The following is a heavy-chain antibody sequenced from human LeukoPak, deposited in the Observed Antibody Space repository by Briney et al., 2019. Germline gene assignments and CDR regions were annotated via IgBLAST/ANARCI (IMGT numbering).Heavy chain of an antibody. D-gene: IGHD4-17*01. J-gene: IGHJ5*02. Sequence: SETLSLTCAVYGGSFSGYYWSWIRLPPGKGLGWIGEINHSGSTNYNPSLKSRVTISVDTSKNQFSLKLSSVTAADTAVYYCARVGSDRYGEENKNWFDPWGQGTLATVSS. V-gene: IGHV4-34*01. CDR1: GGSFSGYY. CDR2: INHSGST. CDR3: ARVGSDRYGEENKNWFDP.